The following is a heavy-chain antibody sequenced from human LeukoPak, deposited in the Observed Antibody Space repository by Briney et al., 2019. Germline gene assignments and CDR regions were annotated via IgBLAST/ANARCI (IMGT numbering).Heavy chain of an antibody. CDR1: GGSIVGYY. J-gene: IGHJ4*02. CDR3: ASTGPDISGHYQAY. D-gene: IGHD3-22*01. Sequence: SETLSLTCAVSGGSIVGYYWSWIRQLPGKGLEGIGYIYYGGNTDYNHSLGGRVTITVDTSKNQFSLKLTSVTAADTAVYYCASTGPDISGHYQAYWGQGTLVIVSS. V-gene: IGHV4-59*01. CDR2: IYYGGNT.